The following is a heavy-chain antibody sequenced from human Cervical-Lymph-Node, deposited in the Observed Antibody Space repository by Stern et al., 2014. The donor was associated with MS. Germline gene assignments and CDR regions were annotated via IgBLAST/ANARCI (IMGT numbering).Heavy chain of an antibody. CDR1: GYNFPSHW. J-gene: IGHJ3*02. V-gene: IGHV5-51*01. Sequence: EVQLVESGAEVKKPGESLKISCKGSGYNFPSHWIAWVRQMPGKGLEWMGSIYPHDSDTRYSPSFDGQVMMSVDKSTSTAYLQWSSLKASDTAMYYCARQRQEYPTINTRLEALDMWGQGTTVTVSS. CDR3: ARQRQEYPTINTRLEALDM. CDR2: IYPHDSDT. D-gene: IGHD4/OR15-4a*01.